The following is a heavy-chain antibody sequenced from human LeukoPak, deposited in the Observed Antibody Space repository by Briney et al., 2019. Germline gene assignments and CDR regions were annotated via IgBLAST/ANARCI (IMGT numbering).Heavy chain of an antibody. J-gene: IGHJ4*02. D-gene: IGHD2/OR15-2a*01. CDR2: IIPILGIA. CDR3: ARVSPDGYFDY. Sequence: ASVKVSCKASGGTFSSYTISWVRQAPGQGLEWMGRIIPILGIANYAQKFQGRVTITADKSTSTACMELSSLRSEDTAVYYCARVSPDGYFDYWGQGALVTVSS. CDR1: GGTFSSYT. V-gene: IGHV1-69*02.